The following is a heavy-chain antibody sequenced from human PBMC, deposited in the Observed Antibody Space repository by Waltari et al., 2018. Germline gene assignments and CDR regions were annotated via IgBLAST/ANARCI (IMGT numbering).Heavy chain of an antibody. CDR3: ASIVATILDY. J-gene: IGHJ4*02. CDR1: VLTFSSYW. D-gene: IGHD5-12*01. Sequence: EVQLVESGGGLVQPGGPLRLSCAASVLTFSSYWMHWVRQAPGRGLVWVSRINSDGSSTSYADSVKGRFTISRDNAKNTLYLQMNSLRAEDTAVYYCASIVATILDYWGQGTLVTVSS. V-gene: IGHV3-74*01. CDR2: INSDGSST.